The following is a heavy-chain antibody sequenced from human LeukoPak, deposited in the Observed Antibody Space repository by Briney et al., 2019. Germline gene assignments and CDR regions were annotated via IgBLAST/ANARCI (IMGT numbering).Heavy chain of an antibody. CDR3: TAAQWLGAH. D-gene: IGHD6-19*01. J-gene: IGHJ4*02. CDR1: GFTLTNAC. CDR2: IKSKTDGVTT. V-gene: IGHV3-15*01. Sequence: PGRSLRLSCAASGFTLTNACMHWVRQAPGKGLEWVGRIKSKTDGVTTDCDASVKGRFAISRDDSNNTLSLQMNSLKTEDTAVYYCTAAQWLGAHWGQGTLVTVSS.